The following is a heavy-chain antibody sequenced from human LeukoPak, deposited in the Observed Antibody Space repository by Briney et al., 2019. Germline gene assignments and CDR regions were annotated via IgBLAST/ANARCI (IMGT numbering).Heavy chain of an antibody. J-gene: IGHJ5*02. Sequence: GGSLRLSCAASGFTFSDYYMSWIRQAPGKGLEWVSYISSSSSYTKYADSVKGRFTISRDNAKNSLYLQVNSLRAEDTAVYYCARAREMATNHNADTWGQGTLVTVSS. CDR1: GFTFSDYY. V-gene: IGHV3-11*06. D-gene: IGHD5-24*01. CDR2: ISSSSSYT. CDR3: ARAREMATNHNADT.